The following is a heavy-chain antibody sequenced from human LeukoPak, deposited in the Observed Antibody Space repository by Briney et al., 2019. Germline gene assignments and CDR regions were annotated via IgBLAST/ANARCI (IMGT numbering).Heavy chain of an antibody. J-gene: IGHJ4*02. CDR1: GYTFTGYY. CDR3: AGYIVATKGRLIDY. D-gene: IGHD5-12*01. Sequence: ASVKVSCKASGYTFTGYYMHWVRQAPGQGLEWMGWINPNSGGTNYAQKFQGRVTMTRDTSISTAYMALSRLRSDDTAVYYCAGYIVATKGRLIDYWGQGTLVTVSS. CDR2: INPNSGGT. V-gene: IGHV1-2*02.